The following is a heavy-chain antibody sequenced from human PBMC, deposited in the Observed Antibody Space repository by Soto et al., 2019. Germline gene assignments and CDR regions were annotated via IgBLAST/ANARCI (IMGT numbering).Heavy chain of an antibody. CDR1: GYTFTGYY. Sequence: GASVKVSCKASGYTFTGYYMHWVRQAPGQGLEWMGWINPNSGGTNYAQKFQGRVTMTRDTSISTAYMELNSLRAEDTAVYYCARGSYNWNDHRPIEGIDYWGQGTLVTVSS. CDR3: ARGSYNWNDHRPIEGIDY. CDR2: INPNSGGT. J-gene: IGHJ4*02. V-gene: IGHV1-2*02. D-gene: IGHD1-20*01.